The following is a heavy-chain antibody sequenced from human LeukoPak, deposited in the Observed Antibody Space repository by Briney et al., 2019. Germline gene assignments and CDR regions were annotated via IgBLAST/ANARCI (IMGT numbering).Heavy chain of an antibody. Sequence: PGGSLRLSCAASGFTFSSYGMHWVRQVPGKGLEWVAVIWYDGSNKYYADSVKGRFTISRDNSKNTLYLQMNSLRAEDTAVYYCARDRSYSGSYDYWGQGTLVTVSS. CDR2: IWYDGSNK. CDR1: GFTFSSYG. V-gene: IGHV3-33*01. CDR3: ARDRSYSGSYDY. J-gene: IGHJ4*02. D-gene: IGHD1-26*01.